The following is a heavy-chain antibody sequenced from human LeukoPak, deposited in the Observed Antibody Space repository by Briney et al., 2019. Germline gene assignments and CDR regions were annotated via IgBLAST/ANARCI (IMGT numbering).Heavy chain of an antibody. V-gene: IGHV1-2*02. CDR1: GYSFTDYY. Sequence: ASVKVSCKTSGYSFTDYYLHWVRQAPGQGLEWMGWINPNNGGTSSAQKLQGRVTMTRDTSITTVYMEVTWLTSDDTAIYYCARADRLHGGPYLIGPWGQGTLVTVSS. CDR2: INPNNGGT. D-gene: IGHD2-21*01. CDR3: ARADRLHGGPYLIGP. J-gene: IGHJ5*02.